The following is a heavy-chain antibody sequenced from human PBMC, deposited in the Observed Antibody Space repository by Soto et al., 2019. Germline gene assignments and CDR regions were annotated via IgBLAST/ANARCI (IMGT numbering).Heavy chain of an antibody. CDR1: GDSVSSNSAA. D-gene: IGHD6-19*01. CDR3: ARGAVADYSRVFDY. Sequence: SQTLSPTCVLSGDSVSSNSAAWNWIRQSPSRGLEWLGRTYYRSKWYKDYDLSVKSRITINLDTSKNQISLQLNSGTPEDTAVYYCARGAVADYSRVFDYWGQGTLVTVSS. V-gene: IGHV6-1*01. J-gene: IGHJ4*02. CDR2: TYYRSKWYK.